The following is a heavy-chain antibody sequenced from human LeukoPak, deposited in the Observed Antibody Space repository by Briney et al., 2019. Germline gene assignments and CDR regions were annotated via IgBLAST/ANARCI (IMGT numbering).Heavy chain of an antibody. Sequence: SETLSLTCTVSGGSISSSSYYWGWIRQPPGKGLEWIGSINYSGSTYYNPSLKSRVTISVDTSKNQFSLKLSSVTAADTAVYYCARQQYYDSSGYCFDYWGQGTLVTVSS. CDR3: ARQQYYDSSGYCFDY. CDR2: INYSGST. CDR1: GGSISSSSYY. V-gene: IGHV4-39*01. D-gene: IGHD3-22*01. J-gene: IGHJ4*02.